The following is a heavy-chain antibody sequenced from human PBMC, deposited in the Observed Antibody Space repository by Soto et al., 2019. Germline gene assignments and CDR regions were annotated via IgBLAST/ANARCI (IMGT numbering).Heavy chain of an antibody. CDR3: ARKSSDYDFWSGYPSPNWFDT. CDR2: IYYSGST. D-gene: IGHD3-3*01. Sequence: SETLCLTCTVSGGSISSSSYYWGWIRQPPGKGLEWIGSIYYSGSTYYNPSLKSRVTISVDTSKNQFSLKLSSVTAADTAVYYCARKSSDYDFWSGYPSPNWFDTWGQGNLVTVSP. V-gene: IGHV4-39*01. J-gene: IGHJ5*02. CDR1: GGSISSSSYY.